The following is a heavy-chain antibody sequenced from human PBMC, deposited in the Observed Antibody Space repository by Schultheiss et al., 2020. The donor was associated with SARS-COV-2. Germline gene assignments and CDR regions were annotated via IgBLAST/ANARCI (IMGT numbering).Heavy chain of an antibody. CDR3: ARDRTYCGGDCQGLYYYYGMDV. Sequence: GGSLRLSCAASGFTVSSNYMSWVRQAPGKGLEWVGRIKSETDGGTTDYTAPVKGRFTISRDDSKTTLYLQMNSLRAEDTAVYYCARDRTYCGGDCQGLYYYYGMDVWGQGTTVTVSS. CDR2: IKSETDGGTT. V-gene: IGHV3-15*01. J-gene: IGHJ6*02. D-gene: IGHD2-21*02. CDR1: GFTVSSNY.